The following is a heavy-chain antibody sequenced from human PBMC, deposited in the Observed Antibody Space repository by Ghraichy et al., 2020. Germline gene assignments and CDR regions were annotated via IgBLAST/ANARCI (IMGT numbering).Heavy chain of an antibody. J-gene: IGHJ6*02. V-gene: IGHV3-30*18. CDR3: AKGMTTLYYYGMDV. D-gene: IGHD4-11*01. CDR2: ISYDGSNK. Sequence: GGSLRLSCAASGFTFSSYGMHWVRQAPGKGLEWVSVISYDGSNKYYADSVKGRFTISRDNSKNTLDLQMNSLRAEDTAVYYCAKGMTTLYYYGMDVWGQGTTVTVSS. CDR1: GFTFSSYG.